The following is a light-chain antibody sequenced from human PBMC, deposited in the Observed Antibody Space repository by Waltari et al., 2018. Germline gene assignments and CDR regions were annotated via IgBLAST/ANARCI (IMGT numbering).Light chain of an antibody. CDR1: SSNLRAGHD. V-gene: IGLV1-40*01. CDR3: QSYDSRRGGQVV. J-gene: IGLJ3*02. Sequence: QSVLTQPPFLSGAPGQPIPIPCTGSSSNLRAGHDLNWYQQHPGKAPNLLMFGFSNRPSGVPDRFSGSKSGTAAALAITGLQPEDEADYYCQSYDSRRGGQVVFGGGTKVTVL. CDR2: GFS.